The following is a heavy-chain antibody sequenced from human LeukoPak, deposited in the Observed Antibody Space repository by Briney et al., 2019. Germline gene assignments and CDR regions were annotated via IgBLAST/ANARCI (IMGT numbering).Heavy chain of an antibody. J-gene: IGHJ4*02. CDR3: ARHTPYGSGSLYYFDY. Sequence: SETLSLTCAVSGGSISSSYYWSWIRQPPGKGLEWIGYIYYSGSTNYSPSLKSRVTISVDTSKNQFSLKLSSVTAADTAVYYCARHTPYGSGSLYYFDYWGQGTLVTVSS. D-gene: IGHD3-10*01. V-gene: IGHV4-59*08. CDR2: IYYSGST. CDR1: GGSISSSYY.